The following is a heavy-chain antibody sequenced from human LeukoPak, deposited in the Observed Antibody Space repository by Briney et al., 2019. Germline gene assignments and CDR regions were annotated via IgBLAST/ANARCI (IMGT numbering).Heavy chain of an antibody. J-gene: IGHJ4*02. V-gene: IGHV3-11*05. CDR3: AREGYYYDSSGYMKGYYFDY. Sequence: GGSLRLSCAASAFTCSDYYMSWIRHAPGEGLEWVTYIISSSSYTNYESSLKGPFTISRDNAKNSLYLQMDSLRAEDTAVYYCAREGYYYDSSGYMKGYYFDYWGQGTLVTVSS. D-gene: IGHD3-22*01. CDR1: AFTCSDYY. CDR2: IISSSSYT.